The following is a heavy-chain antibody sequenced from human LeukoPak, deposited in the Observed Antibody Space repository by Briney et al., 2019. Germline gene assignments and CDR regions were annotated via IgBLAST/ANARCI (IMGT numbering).Heavy chain of an antibody. D-gene: IGHD1-26*01. V-gene: IGHV3-48*02. CDR3: ARDLVGATAS. Sequence: PGGSLRLSRAASGFTLSRYIINWVRPAPGKGLEWVSYISGSSTTIYYADSVKGRFTISRDNAKNSLYLQMNSLRDEDTAVYYCARDLVGATASWGQGTLVTVSS. CDR1: GFTLSRYI. J-gene: IGHJ5*02. CDR2: ISGSSTTI.